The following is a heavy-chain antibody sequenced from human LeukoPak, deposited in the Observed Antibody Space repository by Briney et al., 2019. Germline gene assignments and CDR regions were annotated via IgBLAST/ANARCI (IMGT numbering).Heavy chain of an antibody. J-gene: IGHJ4*02. CDR3: ARENSSSSDY. D-gene: IGHD6-13*01. CDR2: IWYGGSNK. Sequence: GGSLRLSCAASGFIVSTNYMSWVRQAPGKGLEWVAVIWYGGSNKYYADSVKGRFTISRDNSKNTLYLQMNSLRAEDTAVYYCARENSSSSDYWGQGTLVTVSS. V-gene: IGHV3-33*08. CDR1: GFIVSTNY.